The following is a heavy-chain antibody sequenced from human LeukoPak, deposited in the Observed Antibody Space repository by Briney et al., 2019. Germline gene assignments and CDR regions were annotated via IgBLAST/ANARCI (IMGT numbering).Heavy chain of an antibody. V-gene: IGHV3-48*03. D-gene: IGHD3-22*01. CDR1: GFTLSTYE. CDR2: ITICGSTM. Sequence: GGSVSLLRSASGFTLSTYEMKWVRQAPGKGLDWVSYITICGSTMSYAHSVKGRFTISRDNANNSLYLQMNGLRAEDTAVYYCARRDFYDTTGNLFDYWGQGSLVTVSS. J-gene: IGHJ4*02. CDR3: ARRDFYDTTGNLFDY.